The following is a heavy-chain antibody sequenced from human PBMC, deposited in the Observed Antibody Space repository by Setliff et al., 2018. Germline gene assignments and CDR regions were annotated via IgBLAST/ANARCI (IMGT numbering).Heavy chain of an antibody. D-gene: IGHD3-3*01. V-gene: IGHV4-61*02. CDR1: GDSISRAKYY. CDR2: IYTDGST. Sequence: PSETLSLTCTVSGDSISRAKYYWSWIRQSAGKGLECLGRIYTDGSTKYNPSLNSRVTLLIDTAKNQISLRLSSVTAADTAVYFCARVTEFSYMDVWGKGTTVTVSS. CDR3: ARVTEFSYMDV. J-gene: IGHJ6*03.